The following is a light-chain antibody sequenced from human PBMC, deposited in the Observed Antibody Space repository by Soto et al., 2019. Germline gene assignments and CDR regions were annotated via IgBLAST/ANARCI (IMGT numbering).Light chain of an antibody. V-gene: IGLV2-14*02. CDR2: EVS. CDR1: SSDVGGYDL. J-gene: IGLJ3*02. Sequence: QSALTQPASVSGSPGQSITISCTGTSSDVGGYDLVSWYQQHPGKAPKLIIYEVSNRPSGVSDRFSGSKSGNTASLNISGLQAEDEAHYYCNSYTSKSAQVFGGGTKVTVL. CDR3: NSYTSKSAQV.